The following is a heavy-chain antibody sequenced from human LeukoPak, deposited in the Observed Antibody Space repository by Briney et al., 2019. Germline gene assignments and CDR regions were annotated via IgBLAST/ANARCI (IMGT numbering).Heavy chain of an antibody. V-gene: IGHV3-23*01. CDR1: GGSFSGYY. Sequence: PSETLSLTCAVYGGSFSGYYWSWVRQAPGKGLEWVSAISGSGGSTYYADSVKGRFAISRDNSKNTLYLQMNSLRAEDTAVYYCAKGAQRSPYYGMDVWGQGTTVTVSS. J-gene: IGHJ6*02. CDR3: AKGAQRSPYYGMDV. D-gene: IGHD4-17*01. CDR2: ISGSGGST.